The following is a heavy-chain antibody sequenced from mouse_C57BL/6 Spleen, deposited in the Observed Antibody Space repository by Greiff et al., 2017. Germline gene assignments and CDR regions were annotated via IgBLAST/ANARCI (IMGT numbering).Heavy chain of an antibody. V-gene: IGHV1-77*01. CDR3: ARRGYYYGSSHYAMDY. Sequence: QVQLQQSGAELVKPGASVKISCKASGYTFTDYYINWVKQRPGQGLEWIGKIGPGSGSTYYNEKFKGKATLTADKSSSTAYMQLSSLTSEDSAVXFCARRGYYYGSSHYAMDYWGQGTSVTVSS. J-gene: IGHJ4*01. CDR1: GYTFTDYY. CDR2: IGPGSGST. D-gene: IGHD1-1*01.